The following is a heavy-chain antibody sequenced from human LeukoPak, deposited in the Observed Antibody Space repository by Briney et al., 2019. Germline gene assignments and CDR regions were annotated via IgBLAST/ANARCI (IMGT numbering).Heavy chain of an antibody. Sequence: SQTLSLTCAISGDSVSMKGAAWNWIRQSPSRGLEWLGRTSYSSKWYNDYAVSVKSRIIISADTSKNQFSLQLNSVTPEDSAVYYCARSQGDMDVWGKGTSVTVSS. CDR1: GDSVSMKGAA. J-gene: IGHJ6*03. V-gene: IGHV6-1*01. CDR3: ARSQGDMDV. CDR2: TSYSSKWYN. D-gene: IGHD1-26*01.